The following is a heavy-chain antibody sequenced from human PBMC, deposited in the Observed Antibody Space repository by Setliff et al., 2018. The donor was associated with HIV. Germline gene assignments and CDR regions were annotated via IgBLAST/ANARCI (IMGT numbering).Heavy chain of an antibody. J-gene: IGHJ6*02. Sequence: ASVKVSCKASGYTSTSYDINWVRQAPGQRLEWMGWINAGNGDTKYSQKFQGRVTFTWDTSASTAYMELSSLRSEDTALYYCARDSGDDYSDYYYYGMDVWGQGTMVTVSS. CDR1: GYTSTSYD. CDR3: ARDSGDDYSDYYYYGMDV. D-gene: IGHD4-4*01. CDR2: INAGNGDT. V-gene: IGHV1-3*01.